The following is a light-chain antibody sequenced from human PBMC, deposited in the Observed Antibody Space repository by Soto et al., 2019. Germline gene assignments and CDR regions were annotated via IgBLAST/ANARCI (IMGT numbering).Light chain of an antibody. CDR2: AAS. Sequence: DIQMTQSPSSVSASVGDRVTITCRASQGISSWLAWYQQKPGKAPKLLIYAASSLQSGVPSRFSGSGSGTDFTLTISSLQPEDFAVYHCQHRSNWPITFGQGTRLEIK. CDR1: QGISSW. CDR3: QHRSNWPIT. V-gene: IGKV1-12*01. J-gene: IGKJ5*01.